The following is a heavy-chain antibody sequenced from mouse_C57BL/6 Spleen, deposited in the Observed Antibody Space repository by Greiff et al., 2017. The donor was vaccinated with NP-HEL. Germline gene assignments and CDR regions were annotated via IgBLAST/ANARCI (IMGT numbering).Heavy chain of an antibody. V-gene: IGHV1-80*01. CDR3: ARGGGYDGGLDY. Sequence: QVQLQQSGAELVKPGASVKISCKASGYAFTSYWMNWVKQRPGKGLEWIGQIYPGDGDTNYNGKFKGKATLTADKSSSTAYMQLSSLTSEDSAVYFCARGGGYDGGLDYWGQGTTLTVSS. J-gene: IGHJ2*01. CDR2: IYPGDGDT. D-gene: IGHD2-2*01. CDR1: GYAFTSYW.